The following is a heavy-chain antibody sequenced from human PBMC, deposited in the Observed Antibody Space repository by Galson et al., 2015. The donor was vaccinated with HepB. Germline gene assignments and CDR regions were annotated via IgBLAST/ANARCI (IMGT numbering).Heavy chain of an antibody. V-gene: IGHV5-51*01. CDR2: IYPGDSDT. Sequence: GAEVKKPGESLKISCKGSGYSFTSYWIGWVRQMPGKGLEWMGIIYPGDSDTRYGPSFQGQVTISADKSISPASLQWSSLKASDTAMYYCARRGYCGGDCRAFDIWGQGAMVTVSS. CDR3: ARRGYCGGDCRAFDI. J-gene: IGHJ3*02. CDR1: GYSFTSYW. D-gene: IGHD2-21*01.